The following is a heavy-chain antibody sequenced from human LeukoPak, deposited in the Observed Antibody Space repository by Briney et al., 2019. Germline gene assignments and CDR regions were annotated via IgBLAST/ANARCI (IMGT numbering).Heavy chain of an antibody. J-gene: IGHJ4*02. CDR2: ISSSSSTI. Sequence: GGSLRLSXAASGFTFSSYSMNSVRQAPGKGLEWISYISSSSSTIYYADSVKGRFTISRDNAKSSLYLQMNSLRAEDTAVYYCARDSDYWGQGTLVTVSS. V-gene: IGHV3-48*01. CDR1: GFTFSSYS. CDR3: ARDSDY.